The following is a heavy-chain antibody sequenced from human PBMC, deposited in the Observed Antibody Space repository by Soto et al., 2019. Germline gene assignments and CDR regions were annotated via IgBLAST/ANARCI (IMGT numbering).Heavy chain of an antibody. D-gene: IGHD1-26*01. J-gene: IGHJ4*02. CDR1: GYSISSSNW. Sequence: SETLSLTCAVSGYSISSSNWWGWIRQPPGKGLEWIGYIYYSGTTYYNPSLKSRVTMSVDTSKNQFSLKLTSVTAVDTAVYYCARREIHSPIDYWGQETLLTVSS. CDR2: IYYSGTT. V-gene: IGHV4-28*01. CDR3: ARREIHSPIDY.